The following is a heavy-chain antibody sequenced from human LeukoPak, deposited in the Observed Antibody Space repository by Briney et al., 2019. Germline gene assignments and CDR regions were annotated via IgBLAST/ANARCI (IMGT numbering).Heavy chain of an antibody. J-gene: IGHJ4*02. CDR2: IRYDGTNK. CDR1: GFTFSSFG. CDR3: AKDLGLWSGYYTFDY. D-gene: IGHD3-3*01. Sequence: GGSLRLSCAASGFTFSSFGMHWVRQGPGKGLEWVAFIRYDGTNKYYAESVKGRFTISRDNSKNTIYLQMDSLRPEDTAVYYCAKDLGLWSGYYTFDYWGQGTLVTVSS. V-gene: IGHV3-30*02.